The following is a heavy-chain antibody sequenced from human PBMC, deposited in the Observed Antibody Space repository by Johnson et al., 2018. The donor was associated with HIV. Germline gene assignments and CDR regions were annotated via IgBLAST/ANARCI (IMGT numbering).Heavy chain of an antibody. D-gene: IGHD2-15*01. V-gene: IGHV3-30*02. J-gene: IGHJ3*02. Sequence: QVQLVESGGGVVQPGGSLRLSCAASGFTFSSYGMHWVRQAPGKGLEWVAFIRYDGSNKYYADSVKGRFTISRDTSKSTVSLQMDSLTIDDTAIYYCAIGRKDMEAADGLDNDGLDMWGQGTLVTVSS. CDR2: IRYDGSNK. CDR1: GFTFSSYG. CDR3: AIGRKDMEAADGLDNDGLDM.